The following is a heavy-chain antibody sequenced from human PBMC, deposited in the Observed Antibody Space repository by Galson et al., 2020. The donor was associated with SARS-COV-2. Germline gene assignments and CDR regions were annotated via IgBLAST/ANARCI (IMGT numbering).Heavy chain of an antibody. Sequence: GESLKISCAASGFTFSRNWMSWVRQAPGKGLQWVANIKQDGSDRYYVDSVKGRFTISSDYAENSVYLQMNNLRDEDTAVYYCARDEDGYNDFWGQGTLVAVSS. CDR2: IKQDGSDR. J-gene: IGHJ4*02. D-gene: IGHD5-12*01. V-gene: IGHV3-7*01. CDR1: GFTFSRNW. CDR3: ARDEDGYNDF.